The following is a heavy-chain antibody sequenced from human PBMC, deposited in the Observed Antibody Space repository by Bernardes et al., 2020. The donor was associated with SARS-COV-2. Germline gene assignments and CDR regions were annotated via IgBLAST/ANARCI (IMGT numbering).Heavy chain of an antibody. V-gene: IGHV3-9*01. CDR3: AKDPEGMDV. CDR1: GFTFDDYA. Sequence: GGSLRLSCAASGFTFDDYAMHWVRQAPGKGLEWVSGISWNSGSIGYADSVKGRFTISRDNAKNSLYLQMNSLRAEDTALYYCAKDPEGMDVWGQGTTVTVSS. J-gene: IGHJ6*02. CDR2: ISWNSGSI.